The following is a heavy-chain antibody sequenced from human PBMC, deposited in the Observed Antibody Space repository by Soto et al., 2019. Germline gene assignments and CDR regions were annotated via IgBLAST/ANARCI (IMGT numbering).Heavy chain of an antibody. CDR3: ARDLVGANAADWFDP. Sequence: SETLSLTCAVSGGSISSSNWWNWVRQPPGKGLEWIGEVYHSGSTNYNPSLKSRVTISVDKSKNQFSLKLSSVTAADTAVYYCARDLVGANAADWFDPWGQGTLVTVSS. D-gene: IGHD1-26*01. J-gene: IGHJ5*02. V-gene: IGHV4-4*02. CDR1: GGSISSSNW. CDR2: VYHSGST.